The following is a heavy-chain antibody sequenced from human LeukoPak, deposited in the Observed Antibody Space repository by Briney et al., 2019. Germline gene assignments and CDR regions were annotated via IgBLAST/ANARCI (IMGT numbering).Heavy chain of an antibody. J-gene: IGHJ5*02. CDR2: INPNSGGT. CDR3: ARDHDFWSGYYQFDP. V-gene: IGHV1-2*02. D-gene: IGHD3-3*01. CDR1: GYTFTGYY. Sequence: GASVKVSCKASGYTFTGYYMHWVRQAPGQGLEWMGWINPNSGGTNYAQKFQGRVTMTRDTSISTACMELSRLRSDDTAVYYCARDHDFWSGYYQFDPWGQGTLVTVSS.